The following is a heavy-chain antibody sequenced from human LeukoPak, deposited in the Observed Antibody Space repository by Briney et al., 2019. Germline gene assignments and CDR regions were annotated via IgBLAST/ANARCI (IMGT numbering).Heavy chain of an antibody. CDR3: ARDGGSSWYFDY. CDR1: GFTFSSYA. Sequence: PGRSLRLSCAASGFTFSSYAMHWVRQAPGKGLEWVAVISYDGSNKYYADSVKGRFTISRDNSKNTLYLQMSSLRAEGTAVYYCARDGGSSWYFDYWGQGTLVTVSS. CDR2: ISYDGSNK. D-gene: IGHD6-13*01. J-gene: IGHJ4*02. V-gene: IGHV3-30*04.